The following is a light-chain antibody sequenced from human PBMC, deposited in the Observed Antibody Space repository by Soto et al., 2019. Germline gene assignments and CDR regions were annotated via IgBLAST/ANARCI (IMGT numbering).Light chain of an antibody. CDR2: AAS. CDR3: LQDYNYPWT. Sequence: SDSERDIFTITLRASQSISRFLNWYQQKPGKAPKLLIYAASSLQSGVPSRFSGRGSGTDFTIAIRSLQPGALATLFCLQDYNYPWTVGSGTKVDI. CDR1: QSISRF. V-gene: IGKV1-6*01. J-gene: IGKJ1*01.